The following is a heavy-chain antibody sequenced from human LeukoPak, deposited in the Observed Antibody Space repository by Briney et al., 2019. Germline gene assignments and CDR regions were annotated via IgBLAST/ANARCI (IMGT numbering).Heavy chain of an antibody. J-gene: IGHJ4*02. CDR3: ARRVAGHLDY. V-gene: IGHV3-21*01. Sequence: GSLRLSCAASGFTFSSYSMNWVRQAPGKGLEWASSISSSSSYIYYADSVKGRFTISRDNAKNSLYLQMNSLRAEDTAVHYCARRVAGHLDYWGQGTLVTVSS. CDR1: GFTFSSYS. CDR2: ISSSSSYI. D-gene: IGHD6-13*01.